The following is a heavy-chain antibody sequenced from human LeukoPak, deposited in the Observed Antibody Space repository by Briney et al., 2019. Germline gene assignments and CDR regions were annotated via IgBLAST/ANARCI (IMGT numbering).Heavy chain of an antibody. Sequence: GGSLRLSCAASGFNFNNYYMSWVRQAPGKGLEWVALINPDGNERYYVDSVRGRFTISRDNAKNSLYLQMNSLRAEDTAVYYCARDRSVYDYYAMDVWGQGTTVTVSS. CDR3: ARDRSVYDYYAMDV. CDR2: INPDGNER. V-gene: IGHV3-7*03. D-gene: IGHD2-15*01. J-gene: IGHJ6*02. CDR1: GFNFNNYY.